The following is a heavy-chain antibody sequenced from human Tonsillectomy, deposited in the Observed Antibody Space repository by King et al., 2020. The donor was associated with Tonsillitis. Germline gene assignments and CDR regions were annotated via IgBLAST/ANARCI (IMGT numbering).Heavy chain of an antibody. CDR2: ISYDGSYK. D-gene: IGHD3-22*01. CDR3: ATPRNYDSSGYPDY. J-gene: IGHJ4*02. V-gene: IGHV3-30*03. Sequence: VQLVESGGGVVQPGRSLRLSCAASGFTFSSYGMHWVRQAPGKGLEWVAVISYDGSYKNYLDSVMGRFTISRDNSKNTLYLQMNSLRAEDTAVYYCATPRNYDSSGYPDYWGQGTLVTVSS. CDR1: GFTFSSYG.